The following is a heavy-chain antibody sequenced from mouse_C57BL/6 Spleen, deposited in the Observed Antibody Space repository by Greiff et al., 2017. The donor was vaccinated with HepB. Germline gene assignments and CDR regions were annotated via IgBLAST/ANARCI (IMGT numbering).Heavy chain of an antibody. CDR1: GFTFTDYY. D-gene: IGHD2-1*01. V-gene: IGHV7-3*01. CDR2: IRNKANGYTT. CDR3: ARSFYYDYAMDY. Sequence: EVKVVESGGGLVQPGGSLSLSCAASGFTFTDYYMSWVRQPPGKALEWLGFIRNKANGYTTEYSASVKGRFTISRDNSQSSLYLQMNALRAEDSATYYCARSFYYDYAMDYWGQGTSVTVSS. J-gene: IGHJ4*01.